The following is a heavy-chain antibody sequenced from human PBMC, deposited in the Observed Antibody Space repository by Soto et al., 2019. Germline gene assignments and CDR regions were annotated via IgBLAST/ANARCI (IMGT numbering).Heavy chain of an antibody. CDR2: ISWDGGST. D-gene: IGHD3-22*01. CDR3: AKDSSHDSSGYYFQH. J-gene: IGHJ1*01. V-gene: IGHV3-43D*03. Sequence: GGSLRLSCAASGFTFDDYAMHWVRQAPGKGLEWVSLISWDGGSTYYADSVKGRFTISRDNSKNSLYLQMNSLRAEDTALYYCAKDSSHDSSGYYFQHWGQGTLVTVSS. CDR1: GFTFDDYA.